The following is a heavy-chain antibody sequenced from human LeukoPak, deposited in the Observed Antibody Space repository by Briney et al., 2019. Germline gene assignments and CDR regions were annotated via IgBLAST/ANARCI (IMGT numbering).Heavy chain of an antibody. V-gene: IGHV3-11*04. CDR2: INSRGSTI. CDR3: ARDPDYGSWSSVGY. D-gene: IGHD3-10*01. CDR1: GFTFSDYY. Sequence: GGSLRLSCAASGFTFSDYYMSWIRQAPGKGLEWLSYINSRGSTIYYIDSVKGRFTVSRDNAKNSLYLQMNSLRAEDTAVYYCARDPDYGSWSSVGYWGQGTLVTVSS. J-gene: IGHJ4*02.